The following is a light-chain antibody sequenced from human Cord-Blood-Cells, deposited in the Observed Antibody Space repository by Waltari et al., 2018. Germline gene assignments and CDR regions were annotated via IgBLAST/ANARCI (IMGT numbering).Light chain of an antibody. CDR2: GAS. Sequence: IVLTPFPATPSVSPGETATLSCRASQSVSSNLAWYQQQPGQAPRLLIYGASTRATGTPARFSGRGYGTEVTHNISSLQSEDFAVYYGQQYNNGPLTFGGGTKVEIK. J-gene: IGKJ4*01. CDR3: QQYNNGPLT. V-gene: IGKV3-15*01. CDR1: QSVSSN.